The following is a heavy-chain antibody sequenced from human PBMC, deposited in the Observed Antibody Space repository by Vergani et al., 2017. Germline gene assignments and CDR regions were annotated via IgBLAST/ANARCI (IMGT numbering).Heavy chain of an antibody. Sequence: QVQLQESGPGLVKPSETLSLTCAVSGYSISSGYYWGWIRQPPGKGLEWIGSIYHSGSTYYNPSLKSRVTISVDTSKNQFSLKLSSVTAADTAVYYCARGGSQYYDSSGYDDYWGQGTLVTVSS. CDR3: ARGGSQYYDSSGYDDY. CDR1: GYSISSGYY. D-gene: IGHD3-22*01. CDR2: IYHSGST. V-gene: IGHV4-38-2*01. J-gene: IGHJ4*02.